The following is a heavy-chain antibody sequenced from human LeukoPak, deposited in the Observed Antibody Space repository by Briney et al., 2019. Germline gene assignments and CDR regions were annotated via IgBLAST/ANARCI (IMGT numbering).Heavy chain of an antibody. Sequence: ASVKVSCKAPGYTFTSYGISWVRQAPGQGLEWMGWISAYNGNTNYAQKLQGRVTMTTDTSTSTAYMELRSLRSDDTAVYYCARDLYPYYYDSSGYTTWGQGTLVTVSS. J-gene: IGHJ5*02. CDR2: ISAYNGNT. V-gene: IGHV1-18*01. CDR3: ARDLYPYYYDSSGYTT. CDR1: GYTFTSYG. D-gene: IGHD3-22*01.